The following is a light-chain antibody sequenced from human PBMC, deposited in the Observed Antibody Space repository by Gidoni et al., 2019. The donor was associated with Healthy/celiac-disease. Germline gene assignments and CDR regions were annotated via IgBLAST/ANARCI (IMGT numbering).Light chain of an antibody. J-gene: IGLJ3*02. V-gene: IGLV1-47*01. CDR2: SNN. CDR3: AVWDDSLSGPV. CDR1: SSNIGSNY. Sequence: QSVLTQPPSASGTPGQGVTISCSGSSSNIGSNYVYWYQQLPGTAPKLLIYSNNQRPSGVPDRFSGSKSGTSASLAISGLRSEDEADYYCAVWDDSLSGPVFGGGTKLTVL.